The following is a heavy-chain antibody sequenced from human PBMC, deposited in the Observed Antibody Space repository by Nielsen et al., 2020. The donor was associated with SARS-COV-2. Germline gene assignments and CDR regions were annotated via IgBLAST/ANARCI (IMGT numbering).Heavy chain of an antibody. V-gene: IGHV3-7*03. D-gene: IGHD1-26*01. J-gene: IGHJ3*02. Sequence: GESLKISCEVSGFTFSSYWMTWVRQAPGKGLEWVASISGDGRDKYYVDSMKGRFTISRDNAKNSVFLQMDSLRAEDTAVYYCARMIPFSGTLQSGFDIWGQGTMVTVSS. CDR1: GFTFSSYW. CDR3: ARMIPFSGTLQSGFDI. CDR2: ISGDGRDK.